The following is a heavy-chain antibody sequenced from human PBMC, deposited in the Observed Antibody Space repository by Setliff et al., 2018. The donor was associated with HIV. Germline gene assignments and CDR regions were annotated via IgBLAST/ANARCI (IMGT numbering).Heavy chain of an antibody. CDR2: IYSGGST. Sequence: LKISCAASGFTVSTYYMSWVRQAPGKGLEWVSTIYSGGSTYHADSVKGRFTLSRDTSKNTLYLQMNSLRAEDTAVYYCARDDPAGGIDYWGQGTLVTVSS. CDR1: GFTVSTYY. CDR3: ARDDPAGGIDY. J-gene: IGHJ4*02. V-gene: IGHV3-66*01. D-gene: IGHD1-26*01.